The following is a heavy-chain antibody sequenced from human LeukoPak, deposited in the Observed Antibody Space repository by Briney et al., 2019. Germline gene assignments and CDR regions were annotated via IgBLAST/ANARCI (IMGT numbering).Heavy chain of an antibody. CDR1: GYTFTSYA. CDR3: ASPGYDSSGFNY. J-gene: IGHJ4*02. D-gene: IGHD3-22*01. Sequence: PVASVKVSCKASGYTFTSYAIHWVRQAPGQRLEWMGWVNAANGNTRYSQKFQDRVTFTRDTSASTAYMELSSLRSEDTAVYYCASPGYDSSGFNYWGQGTLVTVSS. CDR2: VNAANGNT. V-gene: IGHV1-3*01.